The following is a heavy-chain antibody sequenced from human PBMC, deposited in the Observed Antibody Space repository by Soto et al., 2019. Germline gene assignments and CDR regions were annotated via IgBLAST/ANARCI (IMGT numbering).Heavy chain of an antibody. CDR2: ISGSGGST. D-gene: IGHD3-22*01. CDR3: ENVWVVVVPTHD. V-gene: IGHV3-23*01. J-gene: IGHJ4*02. CDR1: GFTFSSYA. Sequence: GGSLRLSCAASGFTFSSYAMSWVRQAPGKGLEWVSAISGSGGSTYYADSVKGRFTISRDNSKNTLYLQMNSLRAEDTAVYYCENVWVVVVPTHDWGQGTLVTVSS.